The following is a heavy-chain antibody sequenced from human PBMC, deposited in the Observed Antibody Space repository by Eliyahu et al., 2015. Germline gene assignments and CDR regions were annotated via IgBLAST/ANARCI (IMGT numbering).Heavy chain of an antibody. CDR3: ARDSEDGAYYYYYMDV. Sequence: EVQLVESGGGLVKPGGSLRLSCAASXFTFSGYSMNWVRQAPGKGLEWVSSISSSSSYIYYADSVKGRFTISRDNAKNSLYLQMNSLRAEDTAVYYCARDSEDGAYYYYYMDVWGKGTTVTVSS. V-gene: IGHV3-21*01. CDR2: ISSSSSYI. CDR1: XFTFSGYS. D-gene: IGHD4-17*01. J-gene: IGHJ6*03.